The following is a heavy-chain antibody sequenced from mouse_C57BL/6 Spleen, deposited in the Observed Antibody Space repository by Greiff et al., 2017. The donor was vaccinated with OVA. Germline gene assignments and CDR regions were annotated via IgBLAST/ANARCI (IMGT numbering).Heavy chain of an antibody. V-gene: IGHV1-81*01. CDR2: IYPRSGNT. J-gene: IGHJ2*01. CDR3: AVTTVVGNLYYFDY. Sequence: QVHVKQSGAELARPGASVKLSCKASGYTFTSYGISWVKQRTGQGLEWIGEIYPRSGNTYYNEKFKGKATLTADKSSSTAYMELRSLTSEDSAVYFCAVTTVVGNLYYFDYWGQGTTLTVSS. CDR1: GYTFTSYG. D-gene: IGHD1-1*01.